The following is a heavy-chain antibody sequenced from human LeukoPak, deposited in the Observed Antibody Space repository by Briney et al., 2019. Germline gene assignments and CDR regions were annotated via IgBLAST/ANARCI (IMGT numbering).Heavy chain of an antibody. V-gene: IGHV3-43*01. CDR3: AKGAGPPHDAFDI. Sequence: GGSLRLSCAASGFTFDDYTMHWVCQAPGKGLEWVSLISWDGGSTYYADSVKGRFTISRDNSKNSLYLQMNSLRTEDTALYYCAKGAGPPHDAFDIWGQGTMVTVSS. J-gene: IGHJ3*02. D-gene: IGHD6-19*01. CDR2: ISWDGGST. CDR1: GFTFDDYT.